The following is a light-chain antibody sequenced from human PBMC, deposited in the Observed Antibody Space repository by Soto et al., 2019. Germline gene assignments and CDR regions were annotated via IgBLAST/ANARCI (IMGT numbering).Light chain of an antibody. J-gene: IGKJ4*01. V-gene: IGKV3-20*01. CDR1: QSVSSSY. CDR3: KQYGGSPALT. Sequence: EIVLTQSPGTLSLSPGDGATLSCRASQSVSSSYLAWYQQKPGQAPRLLIFGASSRATGIPERFSGSGSGTDFTLTISRLEPEDFAVYYCKQYGGSPALTFGGGTKVEIK. CDR2: GAS.